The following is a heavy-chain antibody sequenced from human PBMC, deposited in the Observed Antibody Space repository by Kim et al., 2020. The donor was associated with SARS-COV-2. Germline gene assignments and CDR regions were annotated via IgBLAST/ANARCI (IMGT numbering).Heavy chain of an antibody. Sequence: SETLSLTCTVSGASISSSGYYWGWIRQPPGKGLEWIGSVYYTGSTYYNPSLKSRVTISVETSKNQFSLKLSSVTAADRALYYCVRHFRDNSIRFLGLFQFDYWGQGTLVTVSS. V-gene: IGHV4-39*01. CDR2: VYYTGST. CDR1: GASISSSGYY. CDR3: VRHFRDNSIRFLGLFQFDY. J-gene: IGHJ4*02. D-gene: IGHD2-2*02.